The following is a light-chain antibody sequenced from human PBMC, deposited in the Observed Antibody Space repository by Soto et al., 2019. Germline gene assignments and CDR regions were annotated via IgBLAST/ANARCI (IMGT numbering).Light chain of an antibody. CDR1: SSNIGSHP. CDR3: ASWDNSLNGLYV. V-gene: IGLV1-44*01. J-gene: IGLJ1*01. CDR2: GDN. Sequence: QSVLTQPPSASGTPVQRVTISCSGSSSNIGSHPVNWYQQLPGTAPTLLLYGDNQRPSGVPDRFSASKSGASASLAISGLQAEDEATYYCASWDNSLNGLYVFGAGTKVTVL.